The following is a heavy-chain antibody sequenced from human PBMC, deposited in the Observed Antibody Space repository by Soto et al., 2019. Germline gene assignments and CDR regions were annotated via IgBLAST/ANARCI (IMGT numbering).Heavy chain of an antibody. J-gene: IGHJ4*02. Sequence: QLQLQESGPGLVRPSGTLSLSCVVSGGSIYSPHWLTWVRQPPGKGLEWIGGTYNNGGSVYTPSLRSRVTISFDKPRNQFSMRLTSVTVADTAVYYCARHSARGPLDYWGQGALVIVSS. CDR2: TYNNGGS. CDR3: ARHSARGPLDY. V-gene: IGHV4-4*02. D-gene: IGHD2-21*01. CDR1: GGSIYSPHW.